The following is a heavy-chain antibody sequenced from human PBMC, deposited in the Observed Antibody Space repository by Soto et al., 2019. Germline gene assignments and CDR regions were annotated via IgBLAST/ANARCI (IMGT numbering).Heavy chain of an antibody. CDR1: GFTFSGYA. CDR3: AKDAGYGSSTSCYTDYYYGMDV. V-gene: IGHV3-23*01. Sequence: GGSLRLSCAASGFTFSGYAMSWVRQAPGKGLEWVSGISGSGSNTCYADSVKGRFTISRDNSKNTLYLQMNNLRAEDTAVYYCAKDAGYGSSTSCYTDYYYGMDVWGQGTTVTVSS. D-gene: IGHD2-2*02. CDR2: ISGSGSNT. J-gene: IGHJ6*02.